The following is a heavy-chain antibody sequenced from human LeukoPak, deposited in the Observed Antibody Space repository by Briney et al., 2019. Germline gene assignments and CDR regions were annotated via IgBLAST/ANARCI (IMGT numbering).Heavy chain of an antibody. CDR3: AREDLGVFDY. Sequence: SGTLSLTCTVSGGSISSGDYYWNWIRQPPGKGLEWIGYIYYSGSTYYNPSLKSRVTISVDTSKNQFSLKLSSVTAADTAVYYCAREDLGVFDYWGQGTLVTVSS. V-gene: IGHV4-30-4*01. CDR2: IYYSGST. CDR1: GGSISSGDYY. J-gene: IGHJ4*02. D-gene: IGHD1-26*01.